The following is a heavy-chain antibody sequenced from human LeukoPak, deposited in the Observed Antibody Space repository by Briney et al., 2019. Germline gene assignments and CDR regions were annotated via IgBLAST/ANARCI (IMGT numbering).Heavy chain of an antibody. CDR2: ISYDGSNK. V-gene: IGHV3-30*18. Sequence: PGRSLRLSCAASGFPFNSHGMLYVREAPGKALEGVAIISYDGSNKYYADSVQGRFTISRDNSKNTLYLQMNSLRAEDTAVYYCAKDLGGGSGCYDLWGRGTLVTVSS. CDR1: GFPFNSHG. J-gene: IGHJ2*01. D-gene: IGHD6-19*01. CDR3: AKDLGGGSGCYDL.